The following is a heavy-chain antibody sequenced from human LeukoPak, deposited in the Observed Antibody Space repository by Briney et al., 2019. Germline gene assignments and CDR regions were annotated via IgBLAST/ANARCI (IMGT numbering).Heavy chain of an antibody. CDR1: GGSFSGYY. J-gene: IGHJ4*02. CDR2: INHSGST. CDR3: ARAYSSSWYLRY. D-gene: IGHD6-13*01. V-gene: IGHV4-34*01. Sequence: PSETLSLTCAVYGGSFSGYYWSWIRQPPGKGLEWIGEINHSGSTNYNPSLKSRVTISVDTSENQFSLKLSSVTAADTAVYYCARAYSSSWYLRYWGQGTLVTVSS.